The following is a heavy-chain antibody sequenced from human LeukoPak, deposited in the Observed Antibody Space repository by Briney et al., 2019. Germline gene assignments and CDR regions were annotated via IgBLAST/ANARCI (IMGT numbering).Heavy chain of an antibody. D-gene: IGHD3-16*02. CDR2: INHSGTT. V-gene: IGHV4-34*01. CDR3: ASHYSSGSYRYTGSFDS. J-gene: IGHJ4*02. CDR1: GGSFSDYY. Sequence: SETLSLTCAVYGGSFSDYYWSWIRQPSGKGLEWIGEINHSGTTNYSPSLKSRVSISVDTSKNQFSLKLNSVTAADAAMYYRASHYSSGSYRYTGSFDSWGQGMLVNVSS.